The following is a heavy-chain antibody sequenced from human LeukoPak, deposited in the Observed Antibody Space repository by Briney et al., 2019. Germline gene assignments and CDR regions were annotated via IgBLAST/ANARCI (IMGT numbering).Heavy chain of an antibody. CDR2: IRYDGSNK. CDR3: ARDREKQQLPQFFYYYYMDV. J-gene: IGHJ6*03. Sequence: GGSLRLSCAASGFTFSSYAMHWVRQAPGKGLEWVTFIRYDGSNKYYADSVKGRFTISRDNAKNSLYLQMNSLRAEDTAVYYCARDREKQQLPQFFYYYYMDVWGKGTTVTVSS. D-gene: IGHD6-13*01. V-gene: IGHV3-30*02. CDR1: GFTFSSYA.